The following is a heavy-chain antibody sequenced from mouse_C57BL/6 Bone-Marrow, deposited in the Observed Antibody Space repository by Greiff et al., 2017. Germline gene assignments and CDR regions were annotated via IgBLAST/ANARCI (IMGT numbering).Heavy chain of an antibody. CDR2: IDPENGDT. D-gene: IGHD2-4*01. J-gene: IGHJ3*01. CDR1: GFNIKDDY. Sequence: VQLQQSGAELVRPGASVKLSCTASGFNIKDDYMHWVKQRPEQGLEWIGWIDPENGDTEYASKFQGKATITADTSSNTAYLQLSSLTSEDTAVEYCTTHYDCRWFAYWGQGTLVTVSA. CDR3: TTHYDCRWFAY. V-gene: IGHV14-4*01.